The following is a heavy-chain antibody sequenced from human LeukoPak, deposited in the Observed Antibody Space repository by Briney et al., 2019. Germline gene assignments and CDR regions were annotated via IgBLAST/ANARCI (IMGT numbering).Heavy chain of an antibody. J-gene: IGHJ4*02. CDR2: IYSGGST. CDR3: ASSYTATSFDY. D-gene: IGHD5-18*01. CDR1: GFTFSSYA. Sequence: PGGSLRPSCAASGFTFSSYAMSWVRQAPGKGLEWVSVIYSGGSTYYADSVKGRFTISRDNSKNTLYLQMNSLRAEDTAVYYCASSYTATSFDYWGQGTLVTVSS. V-gene: IGHV3-53*01.